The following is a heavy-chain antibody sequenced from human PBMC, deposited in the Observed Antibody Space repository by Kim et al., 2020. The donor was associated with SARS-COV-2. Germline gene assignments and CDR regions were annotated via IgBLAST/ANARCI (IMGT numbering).Heavy chain of an antibody. CDR3: AGGSGWPIEN. CDR2: IQQDGSAI. Sequence: GGSLRLSCAASGFTFSHYWMNWVRQSPGKGLEWVAVIQQDGSAIYYLDSVKGRYTISRDNAKSSLLLQMHSLRAEDTAVYYCAGGSGWPIENWCPGTLV. CDR1: GFTFSHYW. J-gene: IGHJ4*02. D-gene: IGHD6-19*01. V-gene: IGHV3-7*01.